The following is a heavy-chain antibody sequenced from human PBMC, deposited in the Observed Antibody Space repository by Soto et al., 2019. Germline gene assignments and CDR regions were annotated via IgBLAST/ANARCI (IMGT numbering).Heavy chain of an antibody. CDR3: VGGGLSYFDY. CDR1: GFSFTTFE. Sequence: GGSLRLSCEASGFSFTTFEMNWVRQAPGKGLEWLSYISGGGGTTYYADSVKGRFTISRDNTKNSLFLQMSSLRDEDTGVYFCVGGGLSYFDYWGQGALVTVSS. D-gene: IGHD3-16*01. V-gene: IGHV3-48*03. CDR2: ISGGGGTT. J-gene: IGHJ4*02.